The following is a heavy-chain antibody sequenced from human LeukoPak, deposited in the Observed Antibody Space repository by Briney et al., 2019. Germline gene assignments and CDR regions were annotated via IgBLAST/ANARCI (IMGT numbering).Heavy chain of an antibody. CDR2: IKQDGSKL. V-gene: IGHV3-7*01. CDR3: ARDPGYGMDV. J-gene: IGHJ6*02. Sequence: GGSLRLSCAASGFTLSNYWMSWVRQAPGKGLEWVANIKQDGSKLSYVDSVKGRFTVSRDNAKNSLYLQMDTLRAEDTAVYYCARDPGYGMDVWGQGTTVTVSS. CDR1: GFTLSNYW.